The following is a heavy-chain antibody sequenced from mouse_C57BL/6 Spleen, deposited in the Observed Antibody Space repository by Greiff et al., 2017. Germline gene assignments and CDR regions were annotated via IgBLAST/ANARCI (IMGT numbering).Heavy chain of an antibody. CDR2: IYPGDGDT. J-gene: IGHJ1*03. CDR1: GYAFSSSW. V-gene: IGHV1-82*01. Sequence: QVQLKESGPELVKPGASVKISCKASGYAFSSSWMNWVKQRPGKGLEWIGRIYPGDGDTNYNGKFKGKATLTADKSSSTAYMQLSSLTSEDSAVYFCARSGVYYYGSKYFDVWGTGTTVTVSS. D-gene: IGHD1-1*01. CDR3: ARSGVYYYGSKYFDV.